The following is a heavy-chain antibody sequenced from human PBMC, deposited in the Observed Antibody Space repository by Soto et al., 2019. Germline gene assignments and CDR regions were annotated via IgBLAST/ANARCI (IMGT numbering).Heavy chain of an antibody. CDR1: GFTFSSYG. CDR3: AKDRLAGGNYGFYSDF. J-gene: IGHJ4*02. D-gene: IGHD1-7*01. V-gene: IGHV3-23*01. CDR2: SSATGAGT. Sequence: EVQLLESGGGLVQPGGSLRLSCAASGFTFSSYGMTWVRQAPGKGLEWGSFSSATGAGTYYADSVKGRFTISRDNSKNTLYLQRTSLRADDTAVYYWAKDRLAGGNYGFYSDFWGQGARVIVSS.